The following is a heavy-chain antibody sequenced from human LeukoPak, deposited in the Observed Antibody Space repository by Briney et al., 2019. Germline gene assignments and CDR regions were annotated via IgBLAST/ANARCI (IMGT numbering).Heavy chain of an antibody. CDR2: ISAYNGNT. Sequence: ASVKVSCKASGYTFTSYGISWVRQAPGQGLEWMGWISAYNGNTNYAQKLQGRVTMTTGTSTSTAYMELRSLRSDDTAVYYCARDLRSPNWFDPWGQGTLVTVSS. CDR3: ARDLRSPNWFDP. CDR1: GYTFTSYG. V-gene: IGHV1-18*01. D-gene: IGHD3-10*01. J-gene: IGHJ5*02.